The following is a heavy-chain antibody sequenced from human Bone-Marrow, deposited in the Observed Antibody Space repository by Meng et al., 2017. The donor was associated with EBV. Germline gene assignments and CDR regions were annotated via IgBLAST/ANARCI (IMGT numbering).Heavy chain of an antibody. Sequence: VLRQKWAARLLKPSETLSLTCAVYGESFSAYYWSWARQSPGKGLEWIGEISHAGSTNYNPSLSSRVTISIDTSKNQFSLRLNSVTAADRGVYYCARYSSGWQKYFQYWDQGTLVTVSS. CDR3: ARYSSGWQKYFQY. V-gene: IGHV4-34*01. J-gene: IGHJ1*01. CDR2: ISHAGST. CDR1: GESFSAYY. D-gene: IGHD6-19*01.